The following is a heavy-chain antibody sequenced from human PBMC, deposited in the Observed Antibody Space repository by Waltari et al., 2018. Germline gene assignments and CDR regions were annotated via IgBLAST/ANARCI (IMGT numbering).Heavy chain of an antibody. D-gene: IGHD3-10*01. V-gene: IGHV4-38-2*02. J-gene: IGHJ6*02. CDR1: GYSISSGYY. CDR3: AREATMVQGVIKGGGMDV. CDR2: IYHSGST. Sequence: QVQLQESGPGLVKPSETLSLTCAVSGYSISSGYYWGWIRQPPGKGLEWIGSIYHSGSTYYNPSLKSRVTISVDTSKNQFSLKLSSVTAADTAVYYCAREATMVQGVIKGGGMDVWGQGTTVTVSS.